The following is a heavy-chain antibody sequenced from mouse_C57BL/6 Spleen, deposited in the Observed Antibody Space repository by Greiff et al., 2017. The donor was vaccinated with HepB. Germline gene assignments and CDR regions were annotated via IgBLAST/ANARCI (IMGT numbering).Heavy chain of an antibody. D-gene: IGHD2-5*01. V-gene: IGHV1-19*01. CDR1: GYTFTDYY. Sequence: VQLQQSGPVLVKPGASVKMSCKASGYTFTDYYMNWVKQSHGKSLEWIGVINPYNGGTSYNQKFKGKATLTVDKSSSTAYMELNSLTSEDSAVYYGARKKNYSNYPAMDYWGQGTSVTVSS. CDR3: ARKKNYSNYPAMDY. J-gene: IGHJ4*01. CDR2: INPYNGGT.